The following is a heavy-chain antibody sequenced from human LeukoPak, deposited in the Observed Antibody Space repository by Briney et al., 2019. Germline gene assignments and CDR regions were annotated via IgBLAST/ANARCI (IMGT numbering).Heavy chain of an antibody. CDR1: GYSISSGYY. D-gene: IGHD3-22*01. CDR3: ARSEDYYDSSGHNWFDP. V-gene: IGHV4-38-2*02. J-gene: IGHJ5*02. CDR2: IYHSGST. Sequence: SETLSLTCTVSGYSISSGYYWGWIRQPPGKGLEWIGSIYHSGSTYYNPSLKSRVTISVDTSKNQFSLKLSSVTAADTAVYYCARSEDYYDSSGHNWFDPWGQGTLVTVSS.